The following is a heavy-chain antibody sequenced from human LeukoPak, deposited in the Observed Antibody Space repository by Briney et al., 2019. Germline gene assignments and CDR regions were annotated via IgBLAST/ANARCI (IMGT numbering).Heavy chain of an antibody. V-gene: IGHV4-31*03. CDR2: IYYSGST. J-gene: IGHJ4*02. Sequence: PSETLSLTCTVSGGSISSGGYYWSWIRQHPGKGLEWIGYIYYSGSTYYNPSLKSRVTISVDTSKNQFSLELSSVTAADTAVYYCAREISSSWYYFDYWGQGTLVTVSS. CDR1: GGSISSGGYY. CDR3: AREISSSWYYFDY. D-gene: IGHD6-13*01.